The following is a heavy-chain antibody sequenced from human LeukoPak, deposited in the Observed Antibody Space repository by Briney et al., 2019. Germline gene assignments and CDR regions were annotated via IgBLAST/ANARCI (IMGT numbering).Heavy chain of an antibody. CDR2: ISGSGGAT. V-gene: IGHV3-23*01. CDR1: GFIFSSYA. Sequence: PGGSLRLSCAASGFIFSSYAMSWVRQAPRKGLDWFSSISGSGGATYYADSVKGRFTVSRDDSNNTLYLQMNSLRAEDTAVYDCENGIAADGGTNYFRDWGQGTLVTVSS. J-gene: IGHJ4*02. D-gene: IGHD6-13*01. CDR3: ENGIAADGGTNYFRD.